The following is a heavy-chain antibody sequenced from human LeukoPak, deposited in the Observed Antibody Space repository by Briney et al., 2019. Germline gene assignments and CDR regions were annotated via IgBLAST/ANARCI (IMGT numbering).Heavy chain of an antibody. CDR1: GYSFTNYW. V-gene: IGHV5-51*01. Sequence: GESLKISCKGSGYSFTNYWIGWVRQMPGKGLEWMGINYPGDSDTTYSPSFQGQVTISADKSISTAYLQWSSLKASDTAMYYCARHFCSSTTRCSIDYWGRGTLVTVSS. D-gene: IGHD2-2*01. CDR3: ARHFCSSTTRCSIDY. CDR2: NYPGDSDT. J-gene: IGHJ4*02.